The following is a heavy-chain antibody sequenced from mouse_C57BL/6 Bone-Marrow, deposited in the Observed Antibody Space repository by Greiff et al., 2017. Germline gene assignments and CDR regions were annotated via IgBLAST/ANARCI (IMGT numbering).Heavy chain of an antibody. Sequence: QVQLKQSGAELVRPGASVKLSCKASGYTFTDYYINWVKQRPGPGLEWIARIYPGSGNTYYNEKFKGKATLTAEKSSSTAYMQLSSLTSEDSAVYFCAREGAYHSNQGAMDYWGQGTSVTVSS. J-gene: IGHJ4*01. CDR2: IYPGSGNT. CDR3: AREGAYHSNQGAMDY. CDR1: GYTFTDYY. V-gene: IGHV1-76*01. D-gene: IGHD2-5*01.